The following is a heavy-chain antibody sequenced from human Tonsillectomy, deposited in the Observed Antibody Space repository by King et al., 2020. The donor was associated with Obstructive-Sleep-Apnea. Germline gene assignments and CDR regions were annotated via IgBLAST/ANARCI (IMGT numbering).Heavy chain of an antibody. D-gene: IGHD6-6*01. CDR3: ARAEDSSSRDYYYYGMDV. Sequence: VQLVESGGGVVQPGRSLRLSCAASGFTFSSYAMHWVRQAPGKGLEWVAVISYDGSNKYYADSVKGLFTISRDNSKNTLYLQMNSLRAEETAVYYCARAEDSSSRDYYYYGMDVWGQGTTVTVSS. J-gene: IGHJ6*02. CDR2: ISYDGSNK. V-gene: IGHV3-30*04. CDR1: GFTFSSYA.